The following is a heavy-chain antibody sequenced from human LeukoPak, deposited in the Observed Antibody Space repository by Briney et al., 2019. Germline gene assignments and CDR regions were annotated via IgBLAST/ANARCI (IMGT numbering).Heavy chain of an antibody. V-gene: IGHV3-23*01. CDR1: GLTFNSHS. CDR3: ARRQQLDQFDY. J-gene: IGHJ4*02. Sequence: GGSLRLSCVASGLTFNSHSMSWVRQAPGMGLEWVSVVSTNGDVTFYADSVKGRFTISRDNSKNTLFLQMNSLRAEDTAVYYCARRQQLDQFDYWGQGTLVTVSS. D-gene: IGHD6-13*01. CDR2: VSTNGDVT.